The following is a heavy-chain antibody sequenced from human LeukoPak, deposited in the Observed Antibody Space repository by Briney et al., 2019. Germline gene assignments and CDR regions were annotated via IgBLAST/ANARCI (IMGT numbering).Heavy chain of an antibody. CDR3: ARVGGLYCTRTTCYGGENDAFDI. J-gene: IGHJ3*02. CDR2: IKQDGSEK. D-gene: IGHD2-2*01. Sequence: GGSLRLSCAASGFTFSSYWMSWVRQTPGKGLEWVANIKQDGSEKYYVDSVKGRFTISRDNAKNSVYLQMNSMRAEDTAVYYCARVGGLYCTRTTCYGGENDAFDIWGRGTMVTVSS. CDR1: GFTFSSYW. V-gene: IGHV3-7*01.